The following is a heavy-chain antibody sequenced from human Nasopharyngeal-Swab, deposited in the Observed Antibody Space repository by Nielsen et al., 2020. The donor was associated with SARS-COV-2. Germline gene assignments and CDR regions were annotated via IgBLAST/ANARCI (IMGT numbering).Heavy chain of an antibody. Sequence: GESLKISCAASGFTVSSNYMSWVRQAPGKGLEWVSVIYSGGSTYYADYVKGRFTISRDNSKNTLYLQMNSLRAEDTAVYYCARGDYFDYWGQGTLVTVSS. CDR2: IYSGGST. CDR1: GFTVSSNY. CDR3: ARGDYFDY. J-gene: IGHJ4*02. V-gene: IGHV3-53*01.